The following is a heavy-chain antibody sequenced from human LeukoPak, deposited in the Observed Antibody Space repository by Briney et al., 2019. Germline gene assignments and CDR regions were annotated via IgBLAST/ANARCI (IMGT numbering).Heavy chain of an antibody. CDR1: GCTFTNHC. J-gene: IGHJ4*02. CDR3: GRDDVLGSGSVDY. V-gene: IGHV3-74*01. D-gene: IGHD3-10*01. Sequence: GGSLRLSCAASGCTFTNHCMHWVRQPPRKGLVWVSRIRPDGRETNHADSVKGRFTTSRDNAKNTLYLQMNSLGVEDTAVYYCGRDDVLGSGSVDYWGQGVLVTVSS. CDR2: IRPDGRET.